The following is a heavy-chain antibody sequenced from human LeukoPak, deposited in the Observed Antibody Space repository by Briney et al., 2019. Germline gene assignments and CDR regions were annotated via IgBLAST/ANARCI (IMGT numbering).Heavy chain of an antibody. CDR3: AADWPLDY. J-gene: IGHJ4*02. Sequence: PGGSLRLSCAASGFTVSSNDMSWVRQAPGKGLEWVSIIHIGNSTYYADSVKGRFTISRDNSKNTLYLQMNSLIAEDTAVYYCAADWPLDYWGQGTLVTVSS. CDR2: IHIGNST. CDR1: GFTVSSND. V-gene: IGHV3-66*01. D-gene: IGHD3/OR15-3a*01.